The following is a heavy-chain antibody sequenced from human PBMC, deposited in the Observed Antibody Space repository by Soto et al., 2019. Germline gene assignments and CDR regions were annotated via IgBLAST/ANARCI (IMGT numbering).Heavy chain of an antibody. CDR1: GFTFSSYA. CDR3: ARGEVVVGPIDY. Sequence: QVQLVESGGGVVQPGRSPRLSCEASGFTFSSYAMHWVRQAPGKGLEWVTLISYDESIKYYTDSVKGRFTISRDNSKNTLYLQMNSLRTEDSALYYCARGEVVVGPIDYWGQGILVTVSS. J-gene: IGHJ4*02. V-gene: IGHV3-30-3*01. D-gene: IGHD2-15*01. CDR2: ISYDESIK.